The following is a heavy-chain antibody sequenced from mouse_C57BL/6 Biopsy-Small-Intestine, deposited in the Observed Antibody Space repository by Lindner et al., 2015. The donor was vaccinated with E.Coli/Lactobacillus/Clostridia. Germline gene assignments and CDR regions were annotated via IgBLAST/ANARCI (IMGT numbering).Heavy chain of an antibody. CDR1: GYTFTTYP. D-gene: IGHD2-5*01. CDR3: ARGSNYPYYAMDY. V-gene: IGHV1-47*01. Sequence: VQLQESGAELAKPGASVKMSCKASGYTFTTYPIEWMKQNHGKSLEWVGNFHPYNDDTKYNEKFKGKATLTVEKSSNTVYLELSRLTSDDSAVYYCARGSNYPYYAMDYWGQGTSVTVSS. J-gene: IGHJ4*01. CDR2: FHPYNDDT.